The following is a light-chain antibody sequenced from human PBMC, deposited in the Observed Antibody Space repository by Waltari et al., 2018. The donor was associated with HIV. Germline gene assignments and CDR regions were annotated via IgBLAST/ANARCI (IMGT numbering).Light chain of an antibody. J-gene: IGLJ2*01. CDR3: AAWDDSLRGV. Sequence: QSVLTQPPSASGTPGQRVTISCSGSSSNIESNYVYWYQQLPGTAPKLLIYRNNQRPSGVPDLFSGSKSGTSASLAISGLRSEEEAEYYCAAWDDSLRGVFGGGTKLTVL. CDR1: SSNIESNY. V-gene: IGLV1-47*01. CDR2: RNN.